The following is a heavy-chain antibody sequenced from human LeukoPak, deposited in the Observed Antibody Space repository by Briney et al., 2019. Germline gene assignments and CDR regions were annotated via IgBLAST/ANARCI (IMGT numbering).Heavy chain of an antibody. V-gene: IGHV1-8*01. J-gene: IGHJ6*02. CDR1: GYTFTSYD. Sequence: ASVKVSCKASGYTFTSYDINWVRQATGQGLEWMEWMNPNSGNTGYAQKFQGRVTMTRNTSISTAYMELSSLRSEDTAVYYCARSPGWQGSGWYKHYYYYGMDVWGQGTTVTVSS. CDR2: MNPNSGNT. CDR3: ARSPGWQGSGWYKHYYYYGMDV. D-gene: IGHD6-19*01.